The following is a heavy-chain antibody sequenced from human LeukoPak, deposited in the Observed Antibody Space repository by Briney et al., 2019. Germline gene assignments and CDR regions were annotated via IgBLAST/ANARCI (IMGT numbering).Heavy chain of an antibody. Sequence: SETLSLTCTVAGGSISSYYWSWIRQPAGQGLEWIGRFSTSGSANYNPSLNSRVTMSLDASKNQFSLNLTSVTAADTAVYYCAGGSWYSLDYWGQGTLVTVSS. CDR1: GGSISSYY. CDR2: FSTSGSA. CDR3: AGGSWYSLDY. J-gene: IGHJ4*02. V-gene: IGHV4-4*07. D-gene: IGHD6-13*01.